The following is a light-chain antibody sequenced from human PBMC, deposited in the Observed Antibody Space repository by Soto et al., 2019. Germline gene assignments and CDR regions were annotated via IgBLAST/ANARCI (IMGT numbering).Light chain of an antibody. J-gene: IGKJ1*01. V-gene: IGKV3-20*01. CDR1: QSVSSY. CDR3: QQYGSSSWT. Sequence: DIVITQSPGALSRPPVERGTLSFRASQSVSSYLAWYQQKPGQAPRLLIYDASNRATGIPDRFSGSGSGTDFTLTISRLEPEDFAVYYCQQYGSSSWTFGQGTKVDIK. CDR2: DAS.